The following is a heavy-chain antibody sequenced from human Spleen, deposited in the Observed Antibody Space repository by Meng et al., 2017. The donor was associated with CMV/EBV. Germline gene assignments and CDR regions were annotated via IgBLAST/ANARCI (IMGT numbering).Heavy chain of an antibody. D-gene: IGHD2-2*03. J-gene: IGHJ6*02. CDR2: ISGSGGST. V-gene: IGHV3-23*01. CDR3: AKDSWLDIVVVPAAMGYYYGMDV. Sequence: GGSLRLSCAASGFTFSSYAMSWVRQAPGKGLEWVSAISGSGGSTYYADSVKGRFTISRDNSKNTLYLQMNSLRAEDTAVYYCAKDSWLDIVVVPAAMGYYYGMDVWGQGTTVTVSS. CDR1: GFTFSSYA.